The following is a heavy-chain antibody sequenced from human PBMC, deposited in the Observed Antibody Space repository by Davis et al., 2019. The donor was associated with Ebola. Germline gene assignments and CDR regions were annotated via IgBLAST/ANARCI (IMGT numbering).Heavy chain of an antibody. CDR2: ISWNSGSI. Sequence: GGSLRLSCAASGFTFADYAMHWVRQAPGKGLEWVSGISWNSGSIGYADSVKGRFTISRDNAKNSLYLQMNSLRAEDTAVYYCARGAYYYDSSGYYSFDYWGQGTLVTVSS. V-gene: IGHV3-9*01. CDR3: ARGAYYYDSSGYYSFDY. J-gene: IGHJ4*02. D-gene: IGHD3-22*01. CDR1: GFTFADYA.